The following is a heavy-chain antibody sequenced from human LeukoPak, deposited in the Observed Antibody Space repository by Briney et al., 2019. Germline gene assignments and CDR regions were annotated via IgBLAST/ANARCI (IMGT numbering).Heavy chain of an antibody. CDR2: IYPGDSDT. CDR1: GYSCTSYW. J-gene: IGHJ3*02. D-gene: IGHD3-10*01. V-gene: IGHV5-51*01. CDR3: ARLAYYYGSGSYGAFDI. Sequence: GESLKISCKGSGYSCTSYWIGWVRQMPGKGLEWMGIIYPGDSDTRYSPSFQGQVTISADKSISTAYLQWSSLKASDTATYYCARLAYYYGSGSYGAFDIWGQGTMVTVSS.